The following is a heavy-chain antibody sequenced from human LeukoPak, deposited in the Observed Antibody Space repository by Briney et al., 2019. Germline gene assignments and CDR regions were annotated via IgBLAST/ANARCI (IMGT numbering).Heavy chain of an antibody. D-gene: IGHD3-9*01. V-gene: IGHV4-59*01. CDR2: IYYSGST. CDR3: ARSVRYFAWFRNWFDP. J-gene: IGHJ5*02. Sequence: SETLSLTCTVAGGSISSYYWSWIRQPPGKGLEWIGYIYYSGSTNYNPSLKSRVTISVDTSKNQFSLKLSSVTAADTAVYYCARSVRYFAWFRNWFDPWGQGTLVTVSS. CDR1: GGSISSYY.